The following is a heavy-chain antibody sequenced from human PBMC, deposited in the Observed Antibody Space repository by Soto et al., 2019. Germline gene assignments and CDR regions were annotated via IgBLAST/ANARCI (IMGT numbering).Heavy chain of an antibody. CDR3: ARGGQDFWSDPFDY. CDR2: IDNSGNT. J-gene: IGHJ4*02. D-gene: IGHD3-3*01. Sequence: SETLSLTCTVSDGSISTYFCNWIRQPAGKGLEWIGRIDNSGNTNYNPSLKSRVTMSADTSRNQFSLKLNSVTAADTAVYYCARGGQDFWSDPFDYWGQGALVTVSS. CDR1: DGSISTYF. V-gene: IGHV4-4*07.